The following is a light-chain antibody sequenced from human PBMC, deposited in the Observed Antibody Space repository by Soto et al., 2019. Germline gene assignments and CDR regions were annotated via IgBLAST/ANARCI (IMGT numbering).Light chain of an antibody. Sequence: EIVLTQSPATLSLSPGERATLSCRASQSVSSYLAWYQQKPGQAPRLLIYDASNRATGIPARFSGSGSGTDFTLTISSLEAEDFAVYYCQQRSNWPPLTLVFGTKLNIK. CDR1: QSVSSY. J-gene: IGKJ4*01. V-gene: IGKV3-11*01. CDR3: QQRSNWPPLT. CDR2: DAS.